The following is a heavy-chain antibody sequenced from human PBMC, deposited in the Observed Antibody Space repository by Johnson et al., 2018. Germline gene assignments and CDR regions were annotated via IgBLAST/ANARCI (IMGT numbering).Heavy chain of an antibody. CDR1: TFTFSSHG. D-gene: IGHD3-10*01. J-gene: IGHJ3*02. CDR3: AKDLILLDPGGAYGAFDI. Sequence: QVQLVESGGGVVQXGRSXRLXCAASTFTFSSHGMHWVRQTPGKGLEWVALISYDGNSKYYADSVKGRFTIPRDNSKNTLYLQMNSLRVEDTAVYYCAKDLILLDPGGAYGAFDIWGQGTMVTVSS. V-gene: IGHV3-30*18. CDR2: ISYDGNSK.